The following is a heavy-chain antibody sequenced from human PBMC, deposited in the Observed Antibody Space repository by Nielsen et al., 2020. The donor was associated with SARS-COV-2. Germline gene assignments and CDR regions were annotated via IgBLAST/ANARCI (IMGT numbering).Heavy chain of an antibody. D-gene: IGHD2/OR15-2a*01. Sequence: GGSLRLSCAASGFTVNSYALHWVRQAPGRGLEWVATISFDGTNEYYADSVKGRFAISRDNSKSALYLQMDSLREDDTAVFYCVSGFCTTSSCSYGPFDIWGQGTRVTVSS. J-gene: IGHJ3*02. V-gene: IGHV3-30*09. CDR1: GFTVNSYA. CDR2: ISFDGTNE. CDR3: VSGFCTTSSCSYGPFDI.